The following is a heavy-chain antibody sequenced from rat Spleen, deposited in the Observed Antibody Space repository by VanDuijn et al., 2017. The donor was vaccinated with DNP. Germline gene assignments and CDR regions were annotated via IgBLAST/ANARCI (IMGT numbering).Heavy chain of an antibody. D-gene: IGHD1-2*01. J-gene: IGHJ3*01. CDR2: IPSSGGRT. Sequence: EVQLVESGGDLVQPGRSLKLSCVVSRFIFNNYWMTWFRQVPGKGLEWVASIPSSGGRTFYPDSVKGRFTISRDNARNTLYLQMNSLRSEDTATYYCTTHSGNYYSNYPTWFAYWGQGTLVTVSS. CDR3: TTHSGNYYSNYPTWFAY. CDR1: RFIFNNYW. V-gene: IGHV5-31*01.